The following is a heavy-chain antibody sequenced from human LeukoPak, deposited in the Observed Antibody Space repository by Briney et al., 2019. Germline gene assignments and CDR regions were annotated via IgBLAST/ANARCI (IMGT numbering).Heavy chain of an antibody. J-gene: IGHJ4*02. D-gene: IGHD6-6*01. V-gene: IGHV3-48*01. CDR1: VFTFSSYS. Sequence: GGSLRLSCAASVFTFSSYSMNWVRQAPGKGLEWVSYISSSSSTIYYADSVKGRFTISRDNAKNSLYLQMNSLRAEDTAVYYCARAASYSSSSERGQGTLVTVSS. CDR3: ARAASYSSSSE. CDR2: ISSSSSTI.